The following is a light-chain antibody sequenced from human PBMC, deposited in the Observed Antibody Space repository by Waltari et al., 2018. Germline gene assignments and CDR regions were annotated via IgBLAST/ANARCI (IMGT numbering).Light chain of an antibody. J-gene: IGLJ3*02. CDR2: RDN. V-gene: IGLV3-27*01. CDR3: YSVSANSWV. Sequence: SVSLSPGQTANITCSGNVLAKKYGRWLQQKPGQAPMLLIYRDNARPSGIPERFSGSSSGTTVTLTISGAHVEDEADYYCYSVSANSWVFGGGTRLTVL. CDR1: VLAKKY.